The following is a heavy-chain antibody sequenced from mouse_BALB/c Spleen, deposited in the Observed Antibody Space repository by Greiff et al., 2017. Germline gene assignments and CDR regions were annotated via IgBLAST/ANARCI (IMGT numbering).Heavy chain of an antibody. D-gene: IGHD3-2*02. CDR2: ISYSGST. CDR3: ARYELSYWYFDV. J-gene: IGHJ1*01. V-gene: IGHV3-8*02. Sequence: EVQLQQSGPSLVKPSQTLSLTCSVTGDSITSGYWNWIRKFPGNKLEYMGYISYSGSTYYNPSLKSRISITRDTSKNQYYLQLNSVTTEDTATYYCARYELSYWYFDVWGAGTTVTVSS. CDR1: GDSITSGY.